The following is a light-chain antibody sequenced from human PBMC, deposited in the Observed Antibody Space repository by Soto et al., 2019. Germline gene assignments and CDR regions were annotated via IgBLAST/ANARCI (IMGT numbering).Light chain of an antibody. CDR2: GAS. Sequence: EIVMTQSPATLSVSPGERATLSCRASQSVSSNLAWYQQKPGQAPRLLIYGASSRATGIPDRFSGSGSGTDFTLTISRLEPEDFAVYYCHQYSSSPRTFGQGTKVDI. CDR3: HQYSSSPRT. J-gene: IGKJ1*01. V-gene: IGKV3-20*01. CDR1: QSVSSN.